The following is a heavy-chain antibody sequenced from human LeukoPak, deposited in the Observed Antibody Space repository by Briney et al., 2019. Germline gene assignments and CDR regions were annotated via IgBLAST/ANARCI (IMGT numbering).Heavy chain of an antibody. CDR2: ISDTGGST. V-gene: IGHV3-23*01. D-gene: IGHD3-10*01. Sequence: PGGSLRLSCAASGFTFSTYAMSWVRQAPGKGLEWVSAISDTGGSTYSADSVKGRFTISRDISTNTLYLQMNSLRADDTAVYYCAKDLGRGSAFDIWGQETMVTVSS. CDR3: AKDLGRGSAFDI. CDR1: GFTFSTYA. J-gene: IGHJ3*02.